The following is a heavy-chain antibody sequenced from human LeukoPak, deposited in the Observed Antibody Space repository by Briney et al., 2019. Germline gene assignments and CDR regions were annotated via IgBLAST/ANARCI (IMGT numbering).Heavy chain of an antibody. CDR2: INHSGST. CDR1: GGSFSGYY. Sequence: SETLSLTCAVYGGSFSGYYWSWIRQPPGKGLEWIGEINHSGSTNYNPSLKSRVTISVDTSKNQFSLKLSSVTAADTAVYYCARGPITTSGPGDYWGQGTLVTVSS. J-gene: IGHJ4*02. D-gene: IGHD3-22*01. CDR3: ARGPITTSGPGDY. V-gene: IGHV4-34*01.